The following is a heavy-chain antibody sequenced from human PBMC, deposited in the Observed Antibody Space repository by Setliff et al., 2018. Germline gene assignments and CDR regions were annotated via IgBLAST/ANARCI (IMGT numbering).Heavy chain of an antibody. D-gene: IGHD3-9*01. CDR2: IYTSGST. J-gene: IGHJ6*03. Sequence: PSETLSLTCTVPGGSISSISYYWSWIRQPAGKGLEWIGHIYTSGSTNYNPSLKSRVTISVDTSKNQFSLKLSSVTAADTAVYYCASRYFDWFDYMDVWGKGTTVTVSS. V-gene: IGHV4-61*09. CDR1: GGSISSISYY. CDR3: ASRYFDWFDYMDV.